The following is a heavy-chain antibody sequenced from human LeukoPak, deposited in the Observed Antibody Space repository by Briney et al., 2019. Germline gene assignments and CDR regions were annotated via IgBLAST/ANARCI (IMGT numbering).Heavy chain of an antibody. Sequence: PGGSLRLSCAASGFTFSSYSMNWVRQAPGEGLEWVSYISSSSSTIYYADSVKGRFTISRDNAKNSLYLQMNSLRAEDTAVYYCAREPPPDPYSSSWYYFDYWGQGTLVTVSS. V-gene: IGHV3-48*01. CDR3: AREPPPDPYSSSWYYFDY. CDR2: ISSSSSTI. CDR1: GFTFSSYS. D-gene: IGHD6-13*01. J-gene: IGHJ4*02.